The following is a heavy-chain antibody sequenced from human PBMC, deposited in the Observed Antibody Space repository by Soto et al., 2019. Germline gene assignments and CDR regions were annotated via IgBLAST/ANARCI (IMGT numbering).Heavy chain of an antibody. CDR2: ISSSGSTI. J-gene: IGHJ6*02. V-gene: IGHV3-48*04. Sequence: GGSLRLSCAASGFTFSIYAMNWVRQAPGKGLEWVSYISSSGSTIYYADSVKGRFTISRDNAKNSLYLQMNSLRAEDTAVYYCARKRAFVAAAGTVYYYYGMDVWGQGTTVTVSS. CDR3: ARKRAFVAAAGTVYYYYGMDV. D-gene: IGHD6-13*01. CDR1: GFTFSIYA.